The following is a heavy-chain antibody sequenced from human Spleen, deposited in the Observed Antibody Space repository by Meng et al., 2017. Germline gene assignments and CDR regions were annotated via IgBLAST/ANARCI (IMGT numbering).Heavy chain of an antibody. CDR1: GFTFRDYV. V-gene: IGHV3-23*01. CDR3: AKGVKSGDYYAAFDI. CDR2: IYPGDRM. Sequence: LSLTCAASGFTFRDYVMGWVRQGPGKGLEWVSTIYPGDRMLHADSVKGRFITSRDNYKSTLYLQMSSLRPDDTALYYCAKGVKSGDYYAAFDIWDQGTTVTVSS. D-gene: IGHD1-26*01. J-gene: IGHJ3*02.